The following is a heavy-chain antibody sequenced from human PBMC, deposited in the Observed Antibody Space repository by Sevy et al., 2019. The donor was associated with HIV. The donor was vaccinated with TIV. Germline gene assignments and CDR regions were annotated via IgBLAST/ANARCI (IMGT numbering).Heavy chain of an antibody. J-gene: IGHJ6*02. V-gene: IGHV3-23*01. D-gene: IGHD3-3*01. Sequence: GGSLRLSCAASGFTFSNYAISWVRQAPGKGLEWVSVISSSGGTTYYAGSVGGRFTISRDNSKNTLYLQMNRLRAEDTAIYYCARRPDLGEIIPTGVMDVWGRGTTVTVSS. CDR2: ISSSGGTT. CDR1: GFTFSNYA. CDR3: ARRPDLGEIIPTGVMDV.